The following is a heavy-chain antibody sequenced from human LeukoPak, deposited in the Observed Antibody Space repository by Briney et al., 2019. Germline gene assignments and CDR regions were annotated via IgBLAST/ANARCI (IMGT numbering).Heavy chain of an antibody. J-gene: IGHJ6*03. CDR2: IYYSGST. CDR1: GGSISSSSYY. V-gene: IGHV4-39*02. CDR3: ARDRYFDWPNPEDGEYYMDV. Sequence: PSETLSLTCTVSGGSISSSSYYWGWIRQPPGKGLEWIGSIYYSGSTYYNPSLKSRVTISVDTSKNQFSLKLSSVTAADTAVYYCARDRYFDWPNPEDGEYYMDVWGKGTTVTISS. D-gene: IGHD3-9*01.